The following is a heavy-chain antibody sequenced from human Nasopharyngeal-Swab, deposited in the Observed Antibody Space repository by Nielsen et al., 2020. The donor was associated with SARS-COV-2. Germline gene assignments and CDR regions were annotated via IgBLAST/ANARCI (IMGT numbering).Heavy chain of an antibody. CDR2: IKQDGSEK. CDR1: GFTFSSYW. D-gene: IGHD3-16*02. CDR3: ARETYYDYVWGSYRADYYYGMDV. Sequence: GGSLRLSCAASGFTFSSYWMSWVRQAPGKGLEWVANIKQDGSEKYYVESVKGRFTISRDNAKNSLYLQMNSLRAEDTAVYYCARETYYDYVWGSYRADYYYGMDVWGQGTTVTVSS. J-gene: IGHJ6*02. V-gene: IGHV3-7*01.